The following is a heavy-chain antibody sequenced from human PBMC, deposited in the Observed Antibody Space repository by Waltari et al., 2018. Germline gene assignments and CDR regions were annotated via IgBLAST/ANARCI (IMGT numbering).Heavy chain of an antibody. Sequence: QVQLQESGPGLVKPSETLSLTCTVSGGSISSYYWSWIRQPPGKGLEWIGYIYYSGSTNYNPSLKSRVTISVDTSKNQFSLKLSSVTAADTAVYYCARGVDYYDSSALDYWGQGTLVTVSS. CDR2: IYYSGST. V-gene: IGHV4-59*01. CDR1: GGSISSYY. CDR3: ARGVDYYDSSALDY. J-gene: IGHJ4*02. D-gene: IGHD3-22*01.